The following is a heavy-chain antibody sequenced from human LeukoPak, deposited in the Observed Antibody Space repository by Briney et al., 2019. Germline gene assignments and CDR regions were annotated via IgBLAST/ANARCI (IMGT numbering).Heavy chain of an antibody. J-gene: IGHJ4*02. CDR3: AKRGLGSTSGAYFFDY. Sequence: GGSLRLSCAASGFSFSNYGMSWVRQAPGKGLEWISSISSSGGSTYYADSVKGRFTVSRDNSKNTLYVQMNSLRAEDTAVYYCAKRGLGSTSGAYFFDYWGREPWSPSPQ. CDR2: ISSSGGST. D-gene: IGHD2-2*01. CDR1: GFSFSNYG. V-gene: IGHV3-23*01.